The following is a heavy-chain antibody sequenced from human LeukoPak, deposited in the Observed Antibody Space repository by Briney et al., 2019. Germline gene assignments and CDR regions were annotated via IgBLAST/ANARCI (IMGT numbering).Heavy chain of an antibody. Sequence: GGSLRLSCAASGFTFSSYWMSWVRQAPGKGLEWISYISGSGSAIYHADSVKGRFSISRDNAKELLYLQMNSLSVNDTAVYYCARTSSARGFIPIPYWGQGTLVTVSS. CDR2: ISGSGSAI. CDR1: GFTFSSYW. CDR3: ARTSSARGFIPIPY. V-gene: IGHV3-48*04. D-gene: IGHD3-10*01. J-gene: IGHJ4*02.